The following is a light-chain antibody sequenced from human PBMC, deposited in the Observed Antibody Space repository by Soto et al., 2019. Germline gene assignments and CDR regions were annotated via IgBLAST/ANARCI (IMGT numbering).Light chain of an antibody. Sequence: DIQMTQSPSSLSASVGDRVSSTCRASESISSCFAWYQQKPGKAAKMLIYRASSLESGVPSRFRGSGSGTEFTLTISRLQHDDFATYYCQHYNSYVFGPGTKVDIK. CDR1: ESISSC. CDR3: QHYNSYV. V-gene: IGKV1-5*03. J-gene: IGKJ3*01. CDR2: RAS.